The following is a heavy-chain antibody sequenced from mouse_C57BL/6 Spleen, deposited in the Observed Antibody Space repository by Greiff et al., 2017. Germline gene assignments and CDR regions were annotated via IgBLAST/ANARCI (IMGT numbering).Heavy chain of an antibody. D-gene: IGHD2-14*01. CDR3: ARRGYYRDFDV. V-gene: IGHV5-16*02. Sequence: EVKLVESEGGLVQPGSSMKLSCTASGFTFSDYYMAWVRQVPEKGLEWVANINYDGSSTYYLDSLKSRFIISRDNAKNILYLQMSSLKSEDTATYYGARRGYYRDFDVWGTGTTVTVSS. CDR2: INYDGSST. J-gene: IGHJ1*03. CDR1: GFTFSDYY.